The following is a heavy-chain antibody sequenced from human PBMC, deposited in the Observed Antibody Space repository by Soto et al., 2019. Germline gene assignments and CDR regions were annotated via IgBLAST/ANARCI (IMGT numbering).Heavy chain of an antibody. Sequence: GASVKVSCTASGGTFSSYAISWVRQAPGQVLEWMGGIIPIFGTANYAQKFQGRVTITADESTSTAYMELSSLRSEDTAVYYCAREVEWTVTTRSVYYYYGMDVWGQGTTVTVSS. CDR1: GGTFSSYA. CDR3: AREVEWTVTTRSVYYYYGMDV. D-gene: IGHD4-4*01. CDR2: IIPIFGTA. V-gene: IGHV1-69*13. J-gene: IGHJ6*02.